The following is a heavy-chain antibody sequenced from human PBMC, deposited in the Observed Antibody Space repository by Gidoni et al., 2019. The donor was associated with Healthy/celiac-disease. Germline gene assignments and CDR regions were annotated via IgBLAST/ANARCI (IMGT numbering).Heavy chain of an antibody. Sequence: QVQLQQWGAGLLKPSETLSLTCAVYGGSFSGYYWSCNLQPPGKGLEWIGEINHSGSTNYNQSLKSRVTISVDTSKNQFSLKLSSVTAADTAVYYGARGPYCTNGVCRSIDYWGQGTLVTVSS. J-gene: IGHJ4*02. CDR2: INHSGST. V-gene: IGHV4-34*01. CDR1: GGSFSGYY. CDR3: ARGPYCTNGVCRSIDY. D-gene: IGHD2-8*01.